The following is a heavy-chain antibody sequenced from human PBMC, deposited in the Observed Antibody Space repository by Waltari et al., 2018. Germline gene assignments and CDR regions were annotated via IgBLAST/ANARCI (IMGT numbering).Heavy chain of an antibody. CDR1: GYTLNELS. D-gene: IGHD6-13*01. CDR3: ATGGMIAAAGRSWFDP. CDR2: FDPEDGET. Sequence: QVQLVQSGAEVKKPGASVKVSCKVSGYTLNELSMHWVRRAPGKGLEWMGGFDPEDGETIYAQKFQGRITMTEDTSTDAAYMELSSLRSEDTAVYYCATGGMIAAAGRSWFDPWGQGTLVTVSS. J-gene: IGHJ5*02. V-gene: IGHV1-24*01.